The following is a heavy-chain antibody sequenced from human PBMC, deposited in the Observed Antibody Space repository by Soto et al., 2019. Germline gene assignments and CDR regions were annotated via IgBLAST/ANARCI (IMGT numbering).Heavy chain of an antibody. Sequence: QVQLVQSGAEVKKPGSSVKVFCKASGGTFSNYTISWVRQAPGQGLEWMGGIIPVFGTTDYEQKFQGRVKITEDGSTSKAYMKLSSLRSEDTAVYYCARSYTYIVVRKPTGNQDYYGMDVWGQGTTVTVSS. D-gene: IGHD2-2*01. V-gene: IGHV1-69*01. CDR2: IIPVFGTT. CDR3: ARSYTYIVVRKPTGNQDYYGMDV. CDR1: GGTFSNYT. J-gene: IGHJ6*02.